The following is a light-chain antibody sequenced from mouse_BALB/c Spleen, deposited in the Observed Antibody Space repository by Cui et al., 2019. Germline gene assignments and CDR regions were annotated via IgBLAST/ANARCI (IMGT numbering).Light chain of an antibody. CDR1: ENIYSN. CDR2: AAT. CDR3: QHFWGTPYT. J-gene: IGKJ2*01. Sequence: DIQMTQSPASLSVSVGETVTITCRASENIYSNLAWYQQKQGKSPPLLVYAATNLADGVPSRFSGSGSGTQYSLKINSLQSEDFGSYYCQHFWGTPYTFGGGTKLEIK. V-gene: IGKV12-46*01.